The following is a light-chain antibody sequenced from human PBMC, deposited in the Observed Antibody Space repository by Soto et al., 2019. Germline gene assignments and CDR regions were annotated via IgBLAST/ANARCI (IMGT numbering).Light chain of an antibody. J-gene: IGKJ4*01. CDR1: QSVSGN. CDR2: GAS. CDR3: QQYIRWPLT. Sequence: EIVMTQSPATLSLSPGERATLSCGASQSVSGNLAWYQQKPGQAPSLLIYGASTRATGTPARFSGSGSGTEFTLTISSLQYEDFAVYYCQQYIRWPLTFGGGTKVDIK. V-gene: IGKV3-15*01.